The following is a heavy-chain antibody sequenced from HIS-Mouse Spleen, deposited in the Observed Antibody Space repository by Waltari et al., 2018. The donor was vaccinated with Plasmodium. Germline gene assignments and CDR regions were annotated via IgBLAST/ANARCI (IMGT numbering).Heavy chain of an antibody. V-gene: IGHV4-39*07. CDR3: ARDRITGTSYFDY. Sequence: QLQLQEPGPGLVKPSETLSLTCTVSGGSLSSSSYYWGWIRQPPGKGLEWIGSIYYSGSTYYNPSLKSRVTISVDTSKNQFSLKLSSVTAADTAVYYCARDRITGTSYFDYWGQGTLVTVSS. D-gene: IGHD1-7*01. CDR2: IYYSGST. J-gene: IGHJ4*02. CDR1: GGSLSSSSYY.